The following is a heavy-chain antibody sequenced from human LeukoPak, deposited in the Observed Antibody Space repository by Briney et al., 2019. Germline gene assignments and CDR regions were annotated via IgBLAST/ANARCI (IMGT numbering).Heavy chain of an antibody. V-gene: IGHV4-34*01. CDR2: INHSGST. CDR3: ARAENLTPYSSSWYRRSTPIDY. CDR1: GGSFSGYY. D-gene: IGHD6-13*01. Sequence: SETLSLTCAVYGGSFSGYYWSWIRQPPGKGLEWIGEINHSGSTNYNPSLKSRVTISVDTSKDQFSLKLSSVTAADTAVYYCARAENLTPYSSSWYRRSTPIDYWGQGTLVTVSS. J-gene: IGHJ4*02.